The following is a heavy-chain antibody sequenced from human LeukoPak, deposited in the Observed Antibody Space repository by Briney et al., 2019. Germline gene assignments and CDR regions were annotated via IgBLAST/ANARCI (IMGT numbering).Heavy chain of an antibody. CDR3: ARGAKKYSSSWYYFDY. Sequence: PGGSLRLSCAASGFTFSSYAMHWVRQAPGKGLEWVAVISYDGSNKYYADSVKGRFTISRDNSKNTLYLQMNSLRAEDTAVYYRARGAKKYSSSWYYFDYWGQGTLVTVSS. V-gene: IGHV3-30*04. CDR1: GFTFSSYA. D-gene: IGHD6-13*01. CDR2: ISYDGSNK. J-gene: IGHJ4*02.